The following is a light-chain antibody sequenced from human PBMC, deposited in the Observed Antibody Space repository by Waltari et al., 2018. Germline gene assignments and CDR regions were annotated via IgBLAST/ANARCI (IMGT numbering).Light chain of an antibody. V-gene: IGKV3-15*01. CDR1: HSIRNN. CDR3: QQFNTWWT. CDR2: GAS. J-gene: IGKJ1*01. Sequence: EIVLTQSPATLSVSPGESATLFCRASHSIRNNLVWYQQKPGQAPRLLIYGASTRATGIPARFSGSGSGTEFTLTISSLQSEDFAVYYCQQFNTWWTFGQGTKVEFK.